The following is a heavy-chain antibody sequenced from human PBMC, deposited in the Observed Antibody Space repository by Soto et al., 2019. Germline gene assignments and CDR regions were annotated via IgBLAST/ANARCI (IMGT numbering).Heavy chain of an antibody. CDR1: GFTFDDYA. D-gene: IGHD5-12*01. CDR3: AKDQRGYVSRPDY. CDR2: ISWNSGSI. J-gene: IGHJ4*02. Sequence: EVQLVESGGGLVQPGRSLRLSCAASGFTFDDYAMHWVRQAPGKGLEWVSGISWNSGSIGYADSVKGRFTISRDNAKNSLYLQMNSLRAEDTALYYCAKDQRGYVSRPDYWGQGTLVTVSS. V-gene: IGHV3-9*01.